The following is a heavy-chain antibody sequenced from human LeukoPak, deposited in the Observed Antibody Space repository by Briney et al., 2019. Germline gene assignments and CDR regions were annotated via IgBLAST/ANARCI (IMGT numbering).Heavy chain of an antibody. CDR2: IYYSGRT. V-gene: IGHV4-59*01. J-gene: IGHJ4*02. CDR3: ARDCSGGSCFFDY. CDR1: GDSISNYY. Sequence: SETLSLTCTVSGDSISNYYWNWIRQPPGKGLEWIGYIYYSGRTNYNHSLKSRVTISVDTSKNQFTLTLSSVTAADTAVYYCARDCSGGSCFFDYWGQGTLVTVSS. D-gene: IGHD2-15*01.